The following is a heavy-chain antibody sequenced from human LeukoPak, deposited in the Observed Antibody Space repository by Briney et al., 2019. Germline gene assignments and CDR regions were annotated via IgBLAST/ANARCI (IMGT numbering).Heavy chain of an antibody. CDR3: ARGYCSSTSCFGRLGWNWFDP. J-gene: IGHJ5*02. V-gene: IGHV1-18*01. CDR2: ISAYNGNT. CDR1: GYTFTSYG. Sequence: ASVKVSCKASGYTFTSYGISWVRQAPGQGLEWMGWISAYNGNTNYAQKLQGRVTMTTDTSTSTAYMELRSLRSDDTAVYYCARGYCSSTSCFGRLGWNWFDPWGQGTLVTVSS. D-gene: IGHD2-2*01.